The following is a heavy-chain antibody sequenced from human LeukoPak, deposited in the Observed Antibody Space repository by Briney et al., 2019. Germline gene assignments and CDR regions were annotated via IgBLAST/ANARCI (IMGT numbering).Heavy chain of an antibody. CDR2: INPNNGGT. CDR1: GYTFTGYY. J-gene: IGHJ4*02. CDR3: ARGGYGDYTFDY. Sequence: ASVKVSCKASGYTFTGYYIHWVRQAPGQGLEWMGRINPNNGGTNYAQKFQGRVTMTTDTSTSTAYMELRSLRSDDTAVYYCARGGYGDYTFDYWGQGTLVTVSS. V-gene: IGHV1-2*06. D-gene: IGHD4-17*01.